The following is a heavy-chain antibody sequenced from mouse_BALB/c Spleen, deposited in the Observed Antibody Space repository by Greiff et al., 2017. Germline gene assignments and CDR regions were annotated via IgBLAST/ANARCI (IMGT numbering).Heavy chain of an antibody. J-gene: IGHJ3*01. CDR3: ARGRVLAYYRYDWFAY. D-gene: IGHD2-14*01. V-gene: IGHV1S22*01. CDR1: GYTFTSYW. Sequence: LHQPGSELVRPGASVKLSCKASGYTFTSYWMHWVKQRHGQGLEWIGNIYPGSGSTNYDEKFKSKGTLTVDTSSSTAYMHLSSLTSEDSAVYYCARGRVLAYYRYDWFAYWGQGTLVTVSA. CDR2: IYPGSGST.